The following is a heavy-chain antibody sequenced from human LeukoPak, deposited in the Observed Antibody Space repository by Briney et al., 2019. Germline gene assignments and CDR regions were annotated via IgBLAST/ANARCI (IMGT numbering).Heavy chain of an antibody. Sequence: GGSLRISCAASGFTLSNYGLNWVRQAPGKGLEWVSSISSSSSDKYYADSVKGRFTISRDNAKNSLYLQMNSLRAEDTAVYYCARGQFHFDYWGQGTLVTVSS. J-gene: IGHJ4*02. CDR1: GFTLSNYG. CDR3: ARGQFHFDY. V-gene: IGHV3-21*01. CDR2: ISSSSSDK.